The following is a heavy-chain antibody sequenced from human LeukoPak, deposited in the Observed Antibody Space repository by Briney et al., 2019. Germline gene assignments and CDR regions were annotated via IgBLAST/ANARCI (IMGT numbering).Heavy chain of an antibody. Sequence: SCKASGYTFTGYYMHWVRQAPGKGLVWVSRINSDGSSTSYADSVKGRFTISRDNAKNTLYLQMNSLRAEDTAVYYCARDRYGGYEYNYWGQGTLVTVSS. CDR3: ARDRYGGYEYNY. D-gene: IGHD5-12*01. V-gene: IGHV3-74*01. CDR1: GYTFTGYY. CDR2: INSDGSST. J-gene: IGHJ4*02.